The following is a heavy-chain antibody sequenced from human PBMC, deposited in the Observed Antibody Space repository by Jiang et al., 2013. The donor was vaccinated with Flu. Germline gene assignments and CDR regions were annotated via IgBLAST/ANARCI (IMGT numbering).Heavy chain of an antibody. V-gene: IGHV3-30*02. D-gene: IGHD5-12*01. Sequence: QLLESGGGVVQPGGSLRLSCAASGFTFSSYGMHWVRQAPGKGLEWVAFIRYDGSNKYYADSVKGRFTISRDNSKNTLYLQMNSLRAEDTAVYYCAKLLVATIKSVDYWGQGTLVTVSS. CDR1: GFTFSSYG. J-gene: IGHJ4*02. CDR2: IRYDGSNK. CDR3: AKLLVATIKSVDY.